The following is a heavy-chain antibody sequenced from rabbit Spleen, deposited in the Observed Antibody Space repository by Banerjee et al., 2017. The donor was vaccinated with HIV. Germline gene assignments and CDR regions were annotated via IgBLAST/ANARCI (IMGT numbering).Heavy chain of an antibody. CDR1: GFSFSSGYD. CDR2: IYTGNGKN. Sequence: QEQLVESGGGLVKPGASLTLICTASGFSFSSGYDMSWVRQAPGKGLEWIGFIYTGNGKNYYASWAKGRFTISRTSSTTVTLQMTSLTAADRAAYFCARDLVGVIGWNFYLWGPGTLVTVS. J-gene: IGHJ4*01. D-gene: IGHD1-1*01. V-gene: IGHV1S45*01. CDR3: ARDLVGVIGWNFYL.